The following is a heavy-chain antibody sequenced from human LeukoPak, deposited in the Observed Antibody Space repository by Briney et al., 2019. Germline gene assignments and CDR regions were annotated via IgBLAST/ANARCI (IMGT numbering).Heavy chain of an antibody. D-gene: IGHD3-22*01. V-gene: IGHV3-48*04. Sequence: GGSLRLSCAASGFTFSSYSMNWVRQAPGKGLEWVSYISSSSSTIYYADSVKGRFTISRDNAKNSLYLQMNSLRAEDTAVYYCARVALIGYYDSSGYPLDYWGQGTLVTVSS. CDR1: GFTFSSYS. CDR3: ARVALIGYYDSSGYPLDY. J-gene: IGHJ4*02. CDR2: ISSSSSTI.